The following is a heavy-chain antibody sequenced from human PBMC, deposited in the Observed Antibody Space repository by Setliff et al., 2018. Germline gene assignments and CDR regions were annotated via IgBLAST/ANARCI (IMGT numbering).Heavy chain of an antibody. CDR3: VRAGVDSRSSTDYRYYMDV. Sequence: SVKVSCKASGGTFSSYGISWVRQAPGQGLEWMGGTIPMFGTTSYARQFQGRVTIITDESTSTAYMQLSSLVSEDTAVFYCVRAGVDSRSSTDYRYYMDVWGKGTTVTVSS. D-gene: IGHD3-22*01. CDR2: TIPMFGTT. V-gene: IGHV1-69*05. J-gene: IGHJ6*03. CDR1: GGTFSSYG.